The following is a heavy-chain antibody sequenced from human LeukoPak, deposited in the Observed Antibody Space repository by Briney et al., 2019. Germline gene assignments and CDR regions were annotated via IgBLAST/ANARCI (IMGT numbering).Heavy chain of an antibody. D-gene: IGHD6-13*01. CDR3: ARVGQQLEGFEKQGSYFQH. CDR2: INHSGST. Sequence: SETLSLTCAVYGGSFSGYCWSWIRQPPGKGLEWIGEINHSGSTNYNPSLKSRVTISVDTSKNQFSLKLSSVTAADTAVYYCARVGQQLEGFEKQGSYFQHWGQGTLVTVSS. V-gene: IGHV4-34*01. J-gene: IGHJ1*01. CDR1: GGSFSGYC.